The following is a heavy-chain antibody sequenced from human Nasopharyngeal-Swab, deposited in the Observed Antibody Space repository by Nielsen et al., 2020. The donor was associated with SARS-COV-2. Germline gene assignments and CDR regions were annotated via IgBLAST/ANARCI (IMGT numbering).Heavy chain of an antibody. CDR2: ISSDGGST. V-gene: IGHV3-64D*06. CDR1: GFALSDYS. J-gene: IGHJ4*02. CDR3: VKQTPYTD. Sequence: GESLKTPRAAFGFALSDYSMDWVRQAPGKGLKYVSAISSDGGSTYYADSVKGRFTISRDNAKNTLYLQMSSLGPEDTAVYYCVKQTPYTDWGQGTLVTVSS.